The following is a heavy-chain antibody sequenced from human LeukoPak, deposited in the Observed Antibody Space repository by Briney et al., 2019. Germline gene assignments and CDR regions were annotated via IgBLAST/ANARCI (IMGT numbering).Heavy chain of an antibody. CDR2: ISASGGTT. CDR1: GFVFSSYA. D-gene: IGHD1-26*01. Sequence: GGSLRLSCAASGFVFSSYAMSWVRQAPGKGLEWVSSISASGGTTYYADSVKGRFTISRDNSKNTVYMQMNSLRAEDTAVYYCAKRKVATGYYFDYWGQGTLVTVSS. J-gene: IGHJ4*02. V-gene: IGHV3-23*01. CDR3: AKRKVATGYYFDY.